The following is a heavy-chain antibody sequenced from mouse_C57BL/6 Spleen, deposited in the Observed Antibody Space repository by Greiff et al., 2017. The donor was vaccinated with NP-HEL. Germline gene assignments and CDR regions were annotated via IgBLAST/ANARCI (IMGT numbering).Heavy chain of an antibody. CDR3: ARAGEVDY. CDR1: GYAFSSSW. J-gene: IGHJ2*01. V-gene: IGHV1-82*01. Sequence: VQLQQSGPELVKPGASVKISCKASGYAFSSSWMNWVKQRPGKGLEWIGRIYPGDGDTNYNGKFKGKATLTADKSSSTAYMQLSSLTSEDSAVYFCARAGEVDYWGQGTTLTVSS. CDR2: IYPGDGDT.